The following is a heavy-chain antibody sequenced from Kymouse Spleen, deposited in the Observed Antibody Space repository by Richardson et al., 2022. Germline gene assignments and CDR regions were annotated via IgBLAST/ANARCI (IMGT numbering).Heavy chain of an antibody. CDR3: TTFVVVPAVYFDY. Sequence: EVQLVESGGGLVKPGGSLRLSCAASGFTFSNAWMSWVRQAPGKGLEWVGRIKSKTDGGTTDYAAPVKGRFTISRDDSKNTLYLQMNSLKTEDTAVYYCTTFVVVPAVYFDYWGQGTLVTVSS. CDR2: IKSKTDGGTT. J-gene: IGHJ4*02. CDR1: GFTFSNAW. V-gene: IGHV3-15*01. D-gene: IGHD2-2*02.